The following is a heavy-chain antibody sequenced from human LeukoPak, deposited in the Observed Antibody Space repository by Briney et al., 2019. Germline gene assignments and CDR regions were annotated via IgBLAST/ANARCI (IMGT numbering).Heavy chain of an antibody. Sequence: GGSLRLSCAASGFTFSSYWMSWVRQAPGKGLEWAANIKEDGTHKYYVGSVRGRFTISRDNAKNSLYLQMNSLRAEDTAIYYCAREARGSRAAFDVWGQGTMVTVFS. V-gene: IGHV3-7*01. CDR1: GFTFSSYW. CDR2: IKEDGTHK. J-gene: IGHJ3*01. CDR3: AREARGSRAAFDV. D-gene: IGHD2-2*01.